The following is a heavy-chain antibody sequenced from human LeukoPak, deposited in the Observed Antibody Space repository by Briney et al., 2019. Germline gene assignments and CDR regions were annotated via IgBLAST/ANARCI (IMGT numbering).Heavy chain of an antibody. CDR3: ASEAHRGGGFDS. CDR2: IYFTGNT. Sequence: SETLSLTCTVSGGSISSDTYFWGWIRQPPGKGLEWIADIYFTGNTYYNPSLKSRATISVDTSKNQFSLTLSSVTAADTAVYYCASEAHRGGGFDSWGQGTLVTVSS. D-gene: IGHD3-16*01. CDR1: GGSISSDTYF. V-gene: IGHV4-39*01. J-gene: IGHJ4*02.